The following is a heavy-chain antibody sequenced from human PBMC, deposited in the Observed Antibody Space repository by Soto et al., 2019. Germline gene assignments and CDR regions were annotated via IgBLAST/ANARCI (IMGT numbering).Heavy chain of an antibody. CDR3: ARSRAAVFYYYYYMDV. Sequence: GGSLRLSCAASGFTFSSYSMNWVRQAPGKGLEWVSYISSSSSTIYYADSVKGRFTISRDNAKNSLYLQMNSLRAEDTAVYYCARSRAAVFYYYYYMDVWGKGTTVTVSS. CDR2: ISSSSSTI. V-gene: IGHV3-48*01. CDR1: GFTFSSYS. J-gene: IGHJ6*03. D-gene: IGHD6-13*01.